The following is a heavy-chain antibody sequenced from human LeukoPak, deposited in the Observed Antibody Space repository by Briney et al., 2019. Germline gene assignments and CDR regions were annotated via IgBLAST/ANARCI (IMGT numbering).Heavy chain of an antibody. J-gene: IGHJ4*02. CDR2: ISAYNGNT. V-gene: IGHV1-18*01. CDR1: GYTFTSYG. CDR3: ARDRGEYSSSWPVDY. D-gene: IGHD6-13*01. Sequence: ASVKVSCKASGYTFTSYGISWVRQAPGQGLEWMGRISAYNGNTNYAQKLQGRVTMTTDTSTSTAYMELRSLRSDDTAVYYCARDRGEYSSSWPVDYWGQGTLVTVSS.